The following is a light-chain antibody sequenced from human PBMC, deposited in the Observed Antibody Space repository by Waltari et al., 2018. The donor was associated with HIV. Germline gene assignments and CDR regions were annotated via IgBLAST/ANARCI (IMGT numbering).Light chain of an antibody. Sequence: QSVLTQPPSVSAAPGQRITMSCTGNSSNLGADYSVHGYQQVPGSAPKLLIYLNHNRPAGVPARFSGSRSGSSASLAITGLRPEDEADYYCQSHDSSLSGSSVFGGGTKLTVL. V-gene: IGLV1-40*01. CDR2: LNH. J-gene: IGLJ2*01. CDR3: QSHDSSLSGSSV. CDR1: SSNLGADYS.